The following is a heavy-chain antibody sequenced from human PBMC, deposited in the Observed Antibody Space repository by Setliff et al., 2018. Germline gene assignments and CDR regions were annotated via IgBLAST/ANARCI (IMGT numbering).Heavy chain of an antibody. CDR2: ISGSGGST. CDR3: AKNGFGVVALGVNNWFDP. Sequence: GESLKISCAASGFTFSGYAMSWVRQAPGKGLEWVSAISGSGGSTYYADSVKGRFTISRDNSKNTLYLQMNSLRAEDTAVYYCAKNGFGVVALGVNNWFDPWGQGTLVTVS. CDR1: GFTFSGYA. D-gene: IGHD3-10*01. V-gene: IGHV3-23*01. J-gene: IGHJ5*02.